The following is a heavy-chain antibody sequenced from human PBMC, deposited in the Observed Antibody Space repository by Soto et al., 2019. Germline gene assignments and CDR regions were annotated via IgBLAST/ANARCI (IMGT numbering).Heavy chain of an antibody. CDR3: TTGVSMGYYYGMDV. CDR2: IKSKTDGGTT. CDR1: GFTFSNPW. Sequence: XGFLRLAFAASGFTFSNPWMSWVRQAPGRGLEWIGRIKSKTDGGTTDYAAPVKGRFTISRDDSKNTLYLQMNSLKTEDTAVYYCTTGVSMGYYYGMDVWGQGPTVTVSS. V-gene: IGHV3-15*01. J-gene: IGHJ6*02.